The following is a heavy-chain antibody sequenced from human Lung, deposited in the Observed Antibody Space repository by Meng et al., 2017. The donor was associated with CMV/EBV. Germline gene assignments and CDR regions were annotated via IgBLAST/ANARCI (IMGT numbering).Heavy chain of an antibody. CDR3: ARGEARYCRGGSCKSVDY. Sequence: GGSXRLXXAASGFTFSSYSMNWVRQAPGKGLEWVSYISSSSSTIYYADYVKGRFTISRDNAKNSLYLQMNSLRAEDTAVYYCARGEARYCRGGSCKSVDYWGQGXLVTVSS. J-gene: IGHJ4*02. CDR1: GFTFSSYS. D-gene: IGHD2-15*01. CDR2: ISSSSSTI. V-gene: IGHV3-48*04.